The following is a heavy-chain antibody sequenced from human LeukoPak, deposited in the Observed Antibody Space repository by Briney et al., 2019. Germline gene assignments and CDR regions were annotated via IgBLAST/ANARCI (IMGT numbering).Heavy chain of an antibody. V-gene: IGHV4-4*09. CDR3: ARQVGGSYYYYYYMDV. J-gene: IGHJ6*03. CDR2: IYTSGST. D-gene: IGHD1-26*01. CDR1: GGSISSYY. Sequence: SETLSLTCTVSGGSISSYYWSWIRQPPGKGLEWIGYIYTSGSTNYNPSLKSRVTISVDTSNNQFSLKLSSVTAADTAVYYCARQVGGSYYYYYYMDVWGKGTTVTVSS.